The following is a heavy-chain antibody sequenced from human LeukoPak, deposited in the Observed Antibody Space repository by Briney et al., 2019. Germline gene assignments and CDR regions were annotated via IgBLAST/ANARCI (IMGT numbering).Heavy chain of an antibody. D-gene: IGHD7-27*01. Sequence: GGSLRLSCAASGFTFSSYSMNWVRQAPGKGLEWVSYISSLSSTMYYADSVKGRFTISRDNAKNSLYLQMNSLRAEDTAVYYCARDRVELGWGAFEIWGQGTMVTVSS. V-gene: IGHV3-48*01. CDR3: ARDRVELGWGAFEI. CDR1: GFTFSSYS. CDR2: ISSLSSTM. J-gene: IGHJ3*02.